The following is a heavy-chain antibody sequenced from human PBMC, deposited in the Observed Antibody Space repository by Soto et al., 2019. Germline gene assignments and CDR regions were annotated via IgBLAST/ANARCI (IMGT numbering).Heavy chain of an antibody. CDR2: LDQDGSER. V-gene: IGHV3-7*01. CDR3: VCGGNFFVY. Sequence: EVQLVESGGGLVQPGGSLRLSCAASGFTFSTYWMTWVRRPPGKGLEWVANLDQDGSERYYVDSVRGRFTISRDNAKNSLSLQMNSLRAEDTAVYYCVCGGNFFVYWGQGTLVTGSP. D-gene: IGHD3-16*01. J-gene: IGHJ4*02. CDR1: GFTFSTYW.